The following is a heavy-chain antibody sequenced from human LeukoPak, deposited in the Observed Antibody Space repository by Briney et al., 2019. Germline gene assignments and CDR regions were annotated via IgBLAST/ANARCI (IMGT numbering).Heavy chain of an antibody. CDR1: GYTFTSYY. CDR3: ARDVENYDFWSGIDY. CDR2: INPSGGST. V-gene: IGHV1-46*01. J-gene: IGHJ4*02. D-gene: IGHD3-3*01. Sequence: ASVKVSCKASGYTFTSYYMHRVRQAPGQGLEWTGIINPSGGSTSYAQKFQGRVTMTRDTSTSTVYMELSSLRSEDTAVYYCARDVENYDFWSGIDYWGQGTLVTVSS.